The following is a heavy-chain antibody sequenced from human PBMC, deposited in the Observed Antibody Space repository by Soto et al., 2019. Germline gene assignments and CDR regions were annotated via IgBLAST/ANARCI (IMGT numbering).Heavy chain of an antibody. CDR2: IWYDGSNK. D-gene: IGHD4-17*01. CDR3: ARDGVTTVTTQFDRVNYYYYGMDV. V-gene: IGHV3-33*01. J-gene: IGHJ6*02. Sequence: GGSLRLSCAASGFTFSSYGMHWVRQAPGKGLEWVAVIWYDGSNKYYADSVKGRFTISRDNSKNTLYLQMNSLRAEDTAVYYCARDGVTTVTTQFDRVNYYYYGMDVWGQGTTVTVSS. CDR1: GFTFSSYG.